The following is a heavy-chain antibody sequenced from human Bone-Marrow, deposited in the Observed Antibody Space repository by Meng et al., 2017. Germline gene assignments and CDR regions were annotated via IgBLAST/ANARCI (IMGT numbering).Heavy chain of an antibody. Sequence: LQLQESVSGLVKPSHTLSHTCAVSGGSISSDNYPWSWIRQPPGKGLESIGYIYHSGTAYYNPSLESRVTISVDRSKNQFSLKLGSVTAANTAVYYCARGDGYNRYFDYWGQGTLVTVSS. V-gene: IGHV4-30-2*01. CDR3: ARGDGYNRYFDY. D-gene: IGHD5-24*01. J-gene: IGHJ4*02. CDR2: IYHSGTA. CDR1: GGSISSDNYP.